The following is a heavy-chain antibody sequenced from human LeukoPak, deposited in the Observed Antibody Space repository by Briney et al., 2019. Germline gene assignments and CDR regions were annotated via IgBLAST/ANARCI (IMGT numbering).Heavy chain of an antibody. J-gene: IGHJ4*02. CDR2: IYSGGST. CDR1: GXTFSSNY. CDR3: ARDSRSGSRTAAAYSDY. D-gene: IGHD6-13*01. V-gene: IGHV3-53*01. Sequence: PGGSLSLSCAASGXTFSSNYRSWVRQAPGKGLEWVSVIYSGGSTYYAGSVKGRFTISRDNSKNTLYLQMNSLRAEDTAVYYCARDSRSGSRTAAAYSDYWGQGTLVTVSS.